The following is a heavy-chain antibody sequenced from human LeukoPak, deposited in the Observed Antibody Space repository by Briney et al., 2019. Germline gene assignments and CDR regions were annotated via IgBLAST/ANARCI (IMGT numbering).Heavy chain of an antibody. CDR1: GGTFSSYT. V-gene: IGHV1-69*02. CDR2: IIPILGIA. Sequence: SVKVSCKASGGTFSSYTISWVRQAPGQGLEWMGRIIPILGIANYAQKFQGRVTITADKSTSTAYMELSSLRSEDTAVYYCARLNSSSSYLNYYYYYYMDVWGKGTTVTVSS. J-gene: IGHJ6*03. CDR3: ARLNSSSSYLNYYYYYYMDV. D-gene: IGHD6-6*01.